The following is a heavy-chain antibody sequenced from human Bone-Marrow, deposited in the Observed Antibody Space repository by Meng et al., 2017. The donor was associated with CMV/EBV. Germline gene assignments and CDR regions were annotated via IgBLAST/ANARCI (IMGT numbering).Heavy chain of an antibody. V-gene: IGHV3-30*02. Sequence: GESLKISCAASGFTFSSYGMHWVRQAPGKGLEWVAFIRYDGSNKYYADSVKGRFTISRYNSKNTLYLQMNSLRAEDTAVYYCAKDKGVYCSSTSCSDLDYWGQGTLVTVSS. D-gene: IGHD2-2*01. CDR2: IRYDGSNK. CDR3: AKDKGVYCSSTSCSDLDY. CDR1: GFTFSSYG. J-gene: IGHJ4*02.